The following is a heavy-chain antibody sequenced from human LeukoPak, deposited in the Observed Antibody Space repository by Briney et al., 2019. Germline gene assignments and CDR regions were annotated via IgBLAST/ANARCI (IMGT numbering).Heavy chain of an antibody. Sequence: ASVKVSCKASGYTFTSYYMHWVRQAPGQGLEWMGIINPSGGSTSYAQKFQGRATMTRDTSTSTVYMELSSLRSEDTAVYYCATGKMATKVWDYFDYWGQGTLVTVSS. CDR1: GYTFTSYY. J-gene: IGHJ4*02. V-gene: IGHV1-46*03. D-gene: IGHD5-24*01. CDR3: ATGKMATKVWDYFDY. CDR2: INPSGGST.